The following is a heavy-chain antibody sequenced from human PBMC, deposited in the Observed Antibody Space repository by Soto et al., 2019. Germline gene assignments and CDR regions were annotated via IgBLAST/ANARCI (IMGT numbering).Heavy chain of an antibody. CDR1: GDTFTEYY. CDR3: ARGGHVVVVTAALDY. Sequence: QVQLMQSGAEVKKPGASVKVSCKASGDTFTEYYIHWVRQAPGQGLEWMGTVNPSGGHTTYAQHFLGRVTMTRYTATRTLYMELTSLTSEDTAVYYCARGGHVVVVTAALDYWGQGTLVTVSS. D-gene: IGHD2-21*02. V-gene: IGHV1-46*01. J-gene: IGHJ4*02. CDR2: VNPSGGHT.